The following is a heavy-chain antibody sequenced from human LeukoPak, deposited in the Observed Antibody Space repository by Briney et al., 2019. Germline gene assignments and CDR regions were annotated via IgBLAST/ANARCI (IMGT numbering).Heavy chain of an antibody. CDR2: INPNSGNT. D-gene: IGHD1-26*01. CDR1: GYTFTTYY. CDR3: VRGAGATISYYHYYMDV. V-gene: IGHV1-8*02. Sequence: ASVKVSCKTSGYTFTTYYIHWMRQAPGQGLEWMGWINPNSGNTGYAQKFQGRVTMTRNTSISTAYMELSSLRSEDTAVYYCVRGAGATISYYHYYMDVWGKGTTVTVSS. J-gene: IGHJ6*03.